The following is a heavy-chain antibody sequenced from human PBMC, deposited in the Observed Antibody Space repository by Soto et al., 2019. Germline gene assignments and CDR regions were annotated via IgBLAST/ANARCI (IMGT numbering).Heavy chain of an antibody. CDR1: GLTFSSSW. D-gene: IGHD3-16*01. CDR3: TTVTYANYWGKSAFDI. Sequence: EVQLVESGGGLVKFGGSVRLSCAASGLTFSSSWMNWVRQAPGKGLEWVGRIKSKTDAGTTDFAAPAEGRFTISRADSQYTLYLQMNNLKTEDTAVYYCTTVTYANYWGKSAFDIWGRGTMVTVSS. CDR2: IKSKTDAGTT. V-gene: IGHV3-15*07. J-gene: IGHJ3*02.